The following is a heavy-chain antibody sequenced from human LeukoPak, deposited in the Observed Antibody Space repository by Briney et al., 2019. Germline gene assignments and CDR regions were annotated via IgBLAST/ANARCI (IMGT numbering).Heavy chain of an antibody. J-gene: IGHJ4*02. D-gene: IGHD4-17*01. CDR1: GFTFSSYE. CDR2: ISSSGSTI. V-gene: IGHV3-48*03. Sequence: GGSLRLSCAASGFTFSSYEMNWVRQAPGKGLEWVSYISSSGSTIYYADSVKGRFTISRDNAKNSLYLQMNSLRAEDTAVYYCARAPPVTPFDHWGQGTLVTVSS. CDR3: ARAPPVTPFDH.